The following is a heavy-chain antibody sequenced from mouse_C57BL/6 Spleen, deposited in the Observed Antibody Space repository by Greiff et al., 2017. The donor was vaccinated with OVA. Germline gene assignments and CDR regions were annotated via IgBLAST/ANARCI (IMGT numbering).Heavy chain of an antibody. J-gene: IGHJ2*01. D-gene: IGHD2-3*01. Sequence: EVQLQQSGPGLVKPSQSLSLTCSVTGYSITSGYYWNWIRQFPGNKLEWMGYISYDGSNNYNPSLKNRISITRDTSKNQFFLKLNSVTTEDTATYYCARHDGYHVYYFDYWGQGTTLTVSS. V-gene: IGHV3-6*01. CDR3: ARHDGYHVYYFDY. CDR2: ISYDGSN. CDR1: GYSITSGYY.